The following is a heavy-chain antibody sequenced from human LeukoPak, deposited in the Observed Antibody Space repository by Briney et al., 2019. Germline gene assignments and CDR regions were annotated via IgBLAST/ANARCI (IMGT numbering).Heavy chain of an antibody. J-gene: IGHJ5*02. CDR3: ARGRGGFNIPVWFDP. Sequence: SETLSLTCAVYGGSFSGYYWSWIRQPPGKGLEWIGEINHSGSTNYNPSLKSRVTISVDTSKNQFSLKLSSVTAADTAVYYCARGRGGFNIPVWFDPWGQGTLVTVSP. V-gene: IGHV4-34*01. D-gene: IGHD6-19*01. CDR1: GGSFSGYY. CDR2: INHSGST.